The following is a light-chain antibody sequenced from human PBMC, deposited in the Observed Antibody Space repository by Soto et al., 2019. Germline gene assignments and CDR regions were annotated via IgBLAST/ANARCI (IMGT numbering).Light chain of an antibody. CDR3: MQALQTPLT. Sequence: DIVMTQSPLSLPVTPGEPASISCRSSQSLLHSNGYNYLDWYLQKPGQSPQLLIYLGSNRASGVPDRFSGSGSVTDFTLKIRRVEAEDVGVYYCMQALQTPLTVGGGTKVEIK. CDR2: LGS. V-gene: IGKV2-28*01. J-gene: IGKJ4*01. CDR1: QSLLHSNGYNY.